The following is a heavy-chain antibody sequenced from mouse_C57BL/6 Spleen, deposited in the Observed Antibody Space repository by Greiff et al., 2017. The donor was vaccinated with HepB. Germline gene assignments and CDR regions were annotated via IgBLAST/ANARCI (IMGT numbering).Heavy chain of an antibody. CDR1: GYTFTDYY. D-gene: IGHD1-1*01. CDR3: ARGPYYYGSSPHWYFDV. V-gene: IGHV1-26*01. Sequence: VQLQQSGPELVKPGASVKISCKASGYTFTDYYMNWVKQSHGKSLEWIGDINPNNGGTSYNQKFKGKATLTVDKSSSTAYMELRSLTSEDSAVYYCARGPYYYGSSPHWYFDVWGTGTTVTVSS. J-gene: IGHJ1*03. CDR2: INPNNGGT.